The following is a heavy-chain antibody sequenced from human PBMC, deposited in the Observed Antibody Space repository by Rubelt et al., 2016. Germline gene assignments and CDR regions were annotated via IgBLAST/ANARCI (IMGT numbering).Heavy chain of an antibody. J-gene: IGHJ4*02. Sequence: DHYIEWVRQAPGKGLEWVGRIRDKTKSYSTEFAASVKGRFTISRDDSKNSVSVQMNSLKTEDTAVYYCASRPEGQLESDLDYWGQGTLVTVSS. CDR3: ASRPEGQLESDLDY. CDR2: IRDKTKSYST. CDR1: DHY. D-gene: IGHD6-13*01. V-gene: IGHV3-72*01.